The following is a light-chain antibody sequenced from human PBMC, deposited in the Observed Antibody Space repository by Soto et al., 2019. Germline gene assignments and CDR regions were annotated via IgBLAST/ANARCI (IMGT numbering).Light chain of an antibody. CDR2: DVS. V-gene: IGLV2-14*01. CDR3: SSYTNSSPYVV. J-gene: IGLJ2*01. Sequence: QSALTQPASVSGSPGQSITISCTGTSSDVGGYNYVSWYHQHPGKAPKLMIYDVSNRPSGVSNRFSGSKSGNTASLTISGLQAEDEADYYCSSYTNSSPYVVFGGGTKLTVL. CDR1: SSDVGGYNY.